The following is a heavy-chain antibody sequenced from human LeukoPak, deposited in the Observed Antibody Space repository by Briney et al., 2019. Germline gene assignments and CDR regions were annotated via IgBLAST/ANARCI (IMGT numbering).Heavy chain of an antibody. CDR2: VSDSFNK. CDR3: ARDGLHTAHFDY. Sequence: GGSLRLSCAASGFTFSSYSMNWVRQAPGKGLEWVSTVSDSFNKHYSDSVKGRFAISRDNAGNSLYLQMNSLRDEDTAVYYCARDGLHTAHFDYWGQGTLVTVSS. D-gene: IGHD5-18*01. CDR1: GFTFSSYS. J-gene: IGHJ4*02. V-gene: IGHV3-48*02.